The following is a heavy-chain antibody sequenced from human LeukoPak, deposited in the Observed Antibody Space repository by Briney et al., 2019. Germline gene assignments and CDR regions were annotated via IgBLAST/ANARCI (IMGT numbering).Heavy chain of an antibody. CDR3: AKDLKSDGSGVNWFDP. CDR1: GFTFSSYA. J-gene: IGHJ5*02. Sequence: PGGSLRLSCAASGFTFSSYAMSWVRQAPGKGLEWVAVISYDGSNKYYADSVKGRFTISRDNSKNTLYLQMNSLRADDTAVYYCAKDLKSDGSGVNWFDPWGQGTLVTVSS. CDR2: ISYDGSNK. D-gene: IGHD3-10*01. V-gene: IGHV3-30*18.